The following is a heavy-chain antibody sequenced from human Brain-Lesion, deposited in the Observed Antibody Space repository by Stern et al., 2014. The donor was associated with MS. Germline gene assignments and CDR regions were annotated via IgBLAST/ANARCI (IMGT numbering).Heavy chain of an antibody. CDR2: VNNDGRRT. Sequence: VQLVESGGGLVQPGGSLRLSCAASGFTSSNSWMHWVRQAPGKGLLWVSRVNNDGRRTSYADSVKGRFTMSRDNAKNTLYLQMNSLRVEDTAIYYCARGERWFDSWGQGTLVTVSS. CDR1: GFTSSNSW. D-gene: IGHD3-10*01. CDR3: ARGERWFDS. J-gene: IGHJ5*01. V-gene: IGHV3-74*02.